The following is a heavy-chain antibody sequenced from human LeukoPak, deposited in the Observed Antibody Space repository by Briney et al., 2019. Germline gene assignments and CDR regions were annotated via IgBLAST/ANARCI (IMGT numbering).Heavy chain of an antibody. Sequence: GGSLRLSCVVSGLPFSDYYMNWLRQAPGKGLEWVSYISSSSSYTDYADSVKGRFTISRDNAKNALYLQLNSLRLEDTAVYYCAAGTAADCWGQGTLGTVS. J-gene: IGHJ4*02. CDR1: GLPFSDYY. CDR2: ISSSSSYT. V-gene: IGHV3-11*03. CDR3: AAGTAADC. D-gene: IGHD6-13*01.